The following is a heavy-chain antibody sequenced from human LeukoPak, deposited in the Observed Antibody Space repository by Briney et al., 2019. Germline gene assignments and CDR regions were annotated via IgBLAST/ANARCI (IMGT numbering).Heavy chain of an antibody. CDR1: GYAFTSYY. V-gene: IGHV1-69*13. CDR3: ASGASGWYSWNY. J-gene: IGHJ4*02. CDR2: IIPIFGTA. D-gene: IGHD6-19*01. Sequence: ASVKVSCKASGYAFTSYYMHWVRQAPGQGLEWMGGIIPIFGTANYAQKFQGRVTITADESTSTAYMELSSLRSEDTAVYYCASGASGWYSWNYWGQGTLVTVSS.